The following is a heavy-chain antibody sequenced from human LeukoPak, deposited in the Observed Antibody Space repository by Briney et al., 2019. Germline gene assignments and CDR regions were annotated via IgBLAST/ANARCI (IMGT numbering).Heavy chain of an antibody. CDR3: ASGKYRYGDNWFDP. CDR2: ISYDGSNK. D-gene: IGHD5-18*01. V-gene: IGHV3-30*04. J-gene: IGHJ5*02. Sequence: PGGSLRLSCAASGFTFSSYAMHWVRQAPGKGLEWVAVISYDGSNKYYADSVKGRFTIPRDNSKNTLYLQMNSLRAEDTAVYFCASGKYRYGDNWFDPWGQGTLVTVSS. CDR1: GFTFSSYA.